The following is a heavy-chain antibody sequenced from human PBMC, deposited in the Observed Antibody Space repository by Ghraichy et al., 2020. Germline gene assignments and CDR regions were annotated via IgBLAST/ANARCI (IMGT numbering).Heavy chain of an antibody. Sequence: GGSLRLSCSASGFNFSSNWMSWVRQAPGKGLEWVANIRQDGSSKYYVESARSRFTISRDNAKSSLYLQMNSLRADDTGVYYCARAADGYQWGRGSLVTVTT. CDR2: IRQDGSSK. V-gene: IGHV3-7*04. D-gene: IGHD5-24*01. CDR1: GFNFSSNW. CDR3: ARAADGYQ. J-gene: IGHJ4*02.